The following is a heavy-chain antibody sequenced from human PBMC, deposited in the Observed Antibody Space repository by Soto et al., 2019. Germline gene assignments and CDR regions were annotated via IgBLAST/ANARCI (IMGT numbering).Heavy chain of an antibody. CDR1: GDTFTEYY. CDR3: ARGGHVEVVTAPLAY. D-gene: IGHD2-21*02. Sequence: QVQLMQSGAEVKKPGASVKVSCKASGDTFTEYYIHWVRQAPGQGLEWMGTVNPSGGHTTYAQQFLGRETITSYPANSTLSIELTSLSSEDTAVYYYARGGHVEVVTAPLAYWGQGTLVTVSS. V-gene: IGHV1-46*01. CDR2: VNPSGGHT. J-gene: IGHJ4*02.